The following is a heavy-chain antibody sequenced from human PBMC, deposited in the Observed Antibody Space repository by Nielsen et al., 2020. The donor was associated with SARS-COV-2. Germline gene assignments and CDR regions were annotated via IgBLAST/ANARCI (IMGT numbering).Heavy chain of an antibody. J-gene: IGHJ4*02. CDR3: ASEGYSSG. Sequence: SQTLSLTCAVYGGSFSGYYWSWIRQPPGKGLEWIGEINHSGSTNYNPSLKSRVTISVDTSKNQFSLKLSSVTAADTAVYYCASEGYSSGWGQGTLVTVSS. CDR1: GGSFSGYY. CDR2: INHSGST. D-gene: IGHD6-19*01. V-gene: IGHV4-34*01.